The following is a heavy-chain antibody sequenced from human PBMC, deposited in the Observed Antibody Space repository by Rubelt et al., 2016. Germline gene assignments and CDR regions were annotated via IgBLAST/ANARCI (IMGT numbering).Heavy chain of an antibody. CDR2: IYYSGST. CDR3: ARVGTFYFDTDL. J-gene: IGHJ3*01. CDR1: GGSISSYY. V-gene: IGHV4-59*12. D-gene: IGHD3-22*01. Sequence: QVQLQESGPGLVKPSETLSLTCTVSGGSISSYYWSWIRQPPGKGLEWIGYIYYSGSTYYNPSLKSRVILSVDTSKNQFSLKLNSVTAAETAVYYCARVGTFYFDTDLWGLGTMVTVSS.